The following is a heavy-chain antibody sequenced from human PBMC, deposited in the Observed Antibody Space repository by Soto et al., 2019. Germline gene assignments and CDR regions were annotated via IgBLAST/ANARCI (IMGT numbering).Heavy chain of an antibody. CDR1: GGSISSYY. J-gene: IGHJ4*02. CDR2: IYYSGST. V-gene: IGHV4-59*01. Sequence: SETLSLTCTVSGGSISSYYWSWIRQPPGKGLEWIGFIYYSGSTNYNPSLKSRVTISVDTSKNQFSLKLSSVTAADTAVYYCARGTSYYYDSSGFDYWGQGTLVTVSS. CDR3: ARGTSYYYDSSGFDY. D-gene: IGHD3-22*01.